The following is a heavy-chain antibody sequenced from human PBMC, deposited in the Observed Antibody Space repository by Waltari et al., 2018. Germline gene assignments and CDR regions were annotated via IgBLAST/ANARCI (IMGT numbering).Heavy chain of an antibody. CDR3: ARGAYCGGDCYGGYFDY. CDR2: IYYSGST. D-gene: IGHD2-21*02. V-gene: IGHV4-59*01. Sequence: QVQLQESGPGLVKPSETLSLTCTVSGGSISSYYWSWIRQPPGKGLEWIGYIYYSGSTNYNPSRKSRVTISVDTSKNQFSLKLSSVTAADTAVYYCARGAYCGGDCYGGYFDYWGQGTLVTVSS. CDR1: GGSISSYY. J-gene: IGHJ4*02.